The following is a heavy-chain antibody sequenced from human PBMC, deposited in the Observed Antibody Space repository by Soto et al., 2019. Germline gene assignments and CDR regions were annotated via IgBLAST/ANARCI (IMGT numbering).Heavy chain of an antibody. CDR1: GFTFSPYS. Sequence: WGSLRLSCAVSGFTFSPYSMNWVRQDPGKGLEWISYISIGVDTIYYADSVRGRFTVSRDNTKNSLYLQMDSLRDEDTAVYYCARDRSTIYGVVTPSEYWGQGTMVSVSS. V-gene: IGHV3-48*02. J-gene: IGHJ4*02. CDR2: ISIGVDTI. CDR3: ARDRSTIYGVVTPSEY. D-gene: IGHD3-3*01.